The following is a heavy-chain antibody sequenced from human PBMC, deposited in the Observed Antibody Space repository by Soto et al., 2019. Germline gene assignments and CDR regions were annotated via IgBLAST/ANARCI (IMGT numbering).Heavy chain of an antibody. CDR3: ARKQARYCSGIDY. CDR1: GDSITSGGYY. Sequence: QVQLQESGPGLVKPSQTLSLTCTVTGDSITSGGYYWSWIRQHQGKGLEWLGYIYGSAGGGSTLYNPSLKSRITLSEDTTKTQFSLKLSSVTVADTAVYFCARKQARYCSGIDYWGQGTLVTVSS. V-gene: IGHV4-31*03. J-gene: IGHJ4*02. CDR2: IYGSAGGGST. D-gene: IGHD2-15*01.